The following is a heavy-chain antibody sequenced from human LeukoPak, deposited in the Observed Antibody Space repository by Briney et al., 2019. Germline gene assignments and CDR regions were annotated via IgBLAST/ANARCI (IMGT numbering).Heavy chain of an antibody. CDR1: GGSISSSNW. D-gene: IGHD3-10*01. CDR2: IYHSGST. Sequence: PSETLSLTCAVSGGSISSSNWWSWVRQPPGKGLEWIGEIYHSGSTNYNPSLKSRVTISVDKSKNQFSLKLSSVTAADTAVYYCAREEDGSGSYCDYWGQGTLVTVSS. CDR3: AREEDGSGSYCDY. J-gene: IGHJ4*02. V-gene: IGHV4-4*02.